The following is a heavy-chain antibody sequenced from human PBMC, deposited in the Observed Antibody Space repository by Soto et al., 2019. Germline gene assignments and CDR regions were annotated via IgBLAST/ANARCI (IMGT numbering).Heavy chain of an antibody. J-gene: IGHJ6*02. D-gene: IGHD6-13*01. V-gene: IGHV6-1*01. CDR2: TYYRSKWYN. Sequence: SQTLSLTCAISGDSVSSNSAAWNWIRQSPSRGLEWLGRTYYRSKWYNDYAVSVKSRITINPDTSKNQFSLQLNSVTPEDTAVYYCARGDSSSWSYYYYGMDLWGQGTTVTVSS. CDR1: GDSVSSNSAA. CDR3: ARGDSSSWSYYYYGMDL.